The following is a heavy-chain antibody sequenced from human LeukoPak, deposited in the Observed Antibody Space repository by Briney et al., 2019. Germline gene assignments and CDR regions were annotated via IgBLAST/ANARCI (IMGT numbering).Heavy chain of an antibody. V-gene: IGHV1-69-2*01. D-gene: IGHD2-2*01. CDR2: VNPEDGER. CDR1: GFTFIDYY. J-gene: IGHJ5*02. CDR3: ATEGYCTGISCYRS. Sequence: ASVKVSCKASGFTFIDYYIHWAKQAPGKGLEWMGRVNPEDGERTYAEKFQGRVTITADTSTDTAYMELSGLRSEDTAVYYCATEGYCTGISCYRSWGQGTLVTVSS.